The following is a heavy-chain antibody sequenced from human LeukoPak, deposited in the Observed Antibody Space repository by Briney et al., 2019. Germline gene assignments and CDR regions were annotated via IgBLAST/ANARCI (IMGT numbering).Heavy chain of an antibody. J-gene: IGHJ5*02. CDR1: GGSISSSNYH. CDR3: ARQVAYGSMYWFDP. CDR2: MYYSGNT. D-gene: IGHD2-8*02. Sequence: PSETLSLTCTVSGGSISSSNYHWGWIRQPPGKGLEWIGTMYYSGNTYYNPSLKSRVPISVDTSKNQFSLKLSSVTAADTAVYYCARQVAYGSMYWFDPWGQGTLVTVSS. V-gene: IGHV4-39*01.